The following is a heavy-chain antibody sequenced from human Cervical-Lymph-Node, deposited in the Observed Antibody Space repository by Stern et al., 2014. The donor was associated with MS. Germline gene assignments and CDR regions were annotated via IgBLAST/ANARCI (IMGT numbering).Heavy chain of an antibody. CDR1: GFSLSTSGMC. CDR3: ARTLRGYSHGYYYHGLDV. CDR2: LDLDDDK. V-gene: IGHV2-70*01. D-gene: IGHD5-18*01. Sequence: QVTLKESGPALVKPTQTLTLTCTFSGFSLSTSGMCVSWIRQAPGKALEWLAPLDLDDDKHYSTSLKTRLSISKANSKNQVVLTLTNMDPMDTATYYCARTLRGYSHGYYYHGLDVWGQGTTVTVSS. J-gene: IGHJ6*02.